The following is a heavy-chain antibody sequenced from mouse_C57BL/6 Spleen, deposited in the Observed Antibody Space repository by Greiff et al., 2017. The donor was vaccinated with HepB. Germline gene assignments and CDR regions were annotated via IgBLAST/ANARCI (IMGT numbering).Heavy chain of an antibody. Sequence: QVQLQQPGAELVMPGASVKLSCKASGYTFTSYWMHWVKQRPGQGLEWIGEIDPSDSYTNYNQKFKGKSTLTVDKSSSTAYMQLSSLTSEDSAVYYCARGGWLLRGYFDVWGTGTTVTVSS. CDR1: GYTFTSYW. V-gene: IGHV1-69*01. J-gene: IGHJ1*03. CDR2: IDPSDSYT. CDR3: ARGGWLLRGYFDV. D-gene: IGHD2-3*01.